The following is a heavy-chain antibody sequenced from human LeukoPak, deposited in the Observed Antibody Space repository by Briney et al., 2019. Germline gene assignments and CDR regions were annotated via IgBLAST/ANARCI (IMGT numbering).Heavy chain of an antibody. V-gene: IGHV1-18*01. Sequence: ASVKVSCKASGYIITTYGISWMRQAPGQGLEWMGWITSYSGNTNYAQKFQGRVTMTTETSTNTAYMELRSLSSDDTAVFYCARDGRQDGRFEYWGQGTLVTVSS. J-gene: IGHJ4*02. CDR3: ARDGRQDGRFEY. CDR2: ITSYSGNT. CDR1: GYIITTYG.